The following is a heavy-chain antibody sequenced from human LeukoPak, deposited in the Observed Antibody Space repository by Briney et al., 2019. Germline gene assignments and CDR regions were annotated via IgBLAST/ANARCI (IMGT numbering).Heavy chain of an antibody. J-gene: IGHJ6*03. V-gene: IGHV3-23*01. Sequence: GGSLRLSCAASGFTFSHYAMSWVRQAPGKGLEWVAAISGSGASTYNADSVKGRVTASRDNSKNTLYLQMNSLGAEDTAVYYCAKFWSGYSDYMDVWGKGTTVTVSS. CDR2: ISGSGAST. D-gene: IGHD3-3*01. CDR3: AKFWSGYSDYMDV. CDR1: GFTFSHYA.